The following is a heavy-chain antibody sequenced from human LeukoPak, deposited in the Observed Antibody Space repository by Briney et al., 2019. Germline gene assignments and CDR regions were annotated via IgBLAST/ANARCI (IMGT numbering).Heavy chain of an antibody. CDR1: GYSFASFW. CDR2: IYPADSDT. V-gene: IGHV5-51*01. CDR3: ARQSAAAQYTNWFDP. J-gene: IGHJ5*02. Sequence: GESQKISCKGSGYSFASFWIGWVRQMPGKGLEWMGVIYPADSDTRYSPSFQGQVTISADKSTSTAYLQWSTLKASDTAIYYCARQSAAAQYTNWFDPWGQGTLVTVSS. D-gene: IGHD2-2*01.